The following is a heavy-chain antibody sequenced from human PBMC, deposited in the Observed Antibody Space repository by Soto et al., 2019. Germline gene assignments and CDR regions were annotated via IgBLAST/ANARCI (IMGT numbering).Heavy chain of an antibody. CDR1: GFTFSAYG. Sequence: PGGSLRLSCEASGFTFSAYGMHWVRQAPGKGLEWVAVIWYDGTNKDYGDSVKGRFTISRDNSKNTLYLQINSLRAEDTAMYYCARATGTMTLYQLGFDPWGQGTLVTVSS. CDR2: IWYDGTNK. D-gene: IGHD1-1*01. V-gene: IGHV3-33*01. CDR3: ARATGTMTLYQLGFDP. J-gene: IGHJ5*02.